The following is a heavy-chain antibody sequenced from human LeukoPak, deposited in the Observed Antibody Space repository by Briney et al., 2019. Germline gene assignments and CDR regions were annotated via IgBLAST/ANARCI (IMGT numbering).Heavy chain of an antibody. CDR1: GFDSSNYW. J-gene: IGHJ6*03. Sequence: GGSLRLSCSASGFDSSNYWMSWVRQAPGKGLEWVSSISSSSSYIYYADSVRGRFTISRDNAKSSLYLQMNSLRADDTAIYYCARDPYNGNYGDSYYYYMDVWGKGTTVTISS. D-gene: IGHD1-26*01. CDR3: ARDPYNGNYGDSYYYYMDV. V-gene: IGHV3-21*01. CDR2: ISSSSSYI.